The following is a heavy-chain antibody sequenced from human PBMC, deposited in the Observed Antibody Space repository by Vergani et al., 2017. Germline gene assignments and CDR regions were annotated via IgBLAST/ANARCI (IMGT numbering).Heavy chain of an antibody. D-gene: IGHD3-10*01. V-gene: IGHV4-38-2*01. CDR3: ARPVGPSAIADGYHV. J-gene: IGHJ3*01. Sequence: QVQLQESGPGLVKPSETLSLTCAVSGYSISSGYYWGFIRQPPGKGLEWIGSISSSGSPYYNPTLKSRLAFSVDTSKNLFSLRLKSVTATGTGMYYCARPVGPSAIADGYHVWGQGTMVTVS. CDR1: GYSISSGYY. CDR2: ISSSGSP.